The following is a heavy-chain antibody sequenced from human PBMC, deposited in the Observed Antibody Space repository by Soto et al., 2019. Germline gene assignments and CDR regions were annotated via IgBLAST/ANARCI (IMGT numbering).Heavy chain of an antibody. CDR1: GGTFSSYA. CDR2: IIPIFGTA. D-gene: IGHD7-27*01. J-gene: IGHJ6*02. CDR3: ARGPSWGDPPYYYYGMDV. Sequence: SVKVSCKASGGTFSSYAISWVRQAPGQGLEWMGGIIPIFGTANYAQKFQGRVTFTADKSTSTAYMELSSLRSEDTAVYYCARGPSWGDPPYYYYGMDVWGQGTTVTVSS. V-gene: IGHV1-69*06.